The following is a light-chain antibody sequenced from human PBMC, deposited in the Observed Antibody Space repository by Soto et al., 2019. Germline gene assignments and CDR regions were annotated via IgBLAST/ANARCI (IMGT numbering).Light chain of an antibody. CDR3: QQYDARPFT. CDR1: QSVSSN. CDR2: GAS. V-gene: IGKV3-15*01. J-gene: IGKJ3*01. Sequence: EIVMTQSPATLSVSPGERATLSCRASQSVSSNLAWYQQKPGQAPRLLIYGASTRATGIPARFSGSGSGTEFTLTISSLQSEDFATYYCQQYDARPFTFGPGTKVDLK.